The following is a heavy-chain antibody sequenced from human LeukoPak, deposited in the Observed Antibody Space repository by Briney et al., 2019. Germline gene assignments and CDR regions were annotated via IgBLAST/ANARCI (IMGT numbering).Heavy chain of an antibody. CDR2: IYPGDSDT. Sequence: GESLKISCKGSGYSFTSYWIGWVRQMPGKGLEWMGIIYPGDSDTRYSPSFQGHVTISADKSISTAYLQWSSLKPAYTAMYYCPRPAGDYYYYYVMDVWGQGTTVTVSS. V-gene: IGHV5-51*01. CDR3: PRPAGDYYYYYVMDV. CDR1: GYSFTSYW. J-gene: IGHJ6*02. D-gene: IGHD2-21*02.